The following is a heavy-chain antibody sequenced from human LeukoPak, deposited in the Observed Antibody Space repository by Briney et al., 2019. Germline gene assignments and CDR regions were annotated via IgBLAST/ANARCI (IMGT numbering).Heavy chain of an antibody. D-gene: IGHD3-10*01. J-gene: IGHJ4*02. CDR3: AKVRMVRGISGFDY. CDR2: ISYDGSNK. V-gene: IGHV3-30*18. CDR1: GFTFSSYG. Sequence: PGGSLRLSCAASGFTFSSYGMHWVRQAPGKGLEWVAVISYDGSNKYYADSVKGRFTISRDNSKNTLYLQMNSLRAEDTAVYYCAKVRMVRGISGFDYWGQGTLVTVSS.